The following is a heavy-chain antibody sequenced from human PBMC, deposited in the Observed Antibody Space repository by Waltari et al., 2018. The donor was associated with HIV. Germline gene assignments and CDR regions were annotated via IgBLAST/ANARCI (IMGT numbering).Heavy chain of an antibody. V-gene: IGHV3-15*01. D-gene: IGHD1-7*01. Sequence: EVQLVESGGGVVKPGGSRRLSCVASVFTLSNAWMSRDRHAPGKGMEWFGRIKNKTDGGTTDYAAPVKGRFTISRDDSKNTLYLQMNIQKTEDTAVYYCTTGYISGTVHCDWGQGTLVTVSS. CDR1: VFTLSNAW. J-gene: IGHJ4*02. CDR2: IKNKTDGGTT. CDR3: TTGYISGTVHCD.